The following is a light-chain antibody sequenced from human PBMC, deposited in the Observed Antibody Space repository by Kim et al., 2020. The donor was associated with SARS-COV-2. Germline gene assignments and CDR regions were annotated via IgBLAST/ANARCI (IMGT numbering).Light chain of an antibody. CDR3: QHYYTYPFT. Sequence: ASTGDTVTITCRASESVSSYLAWYQQKPGKAPRLLIYGASTLQGGVPSRFSGSGSATHFTLTISRLQSEDFATYYCQHYYTYPFTFGPGTKVDIK. CDR1: ESVSSY. V-gene: IGKV1-8*01. J-gene: IGKJ3*01. CDR2: GAS.